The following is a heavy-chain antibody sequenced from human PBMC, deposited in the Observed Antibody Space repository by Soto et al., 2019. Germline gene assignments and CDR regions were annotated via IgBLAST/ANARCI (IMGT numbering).Heavy chain of an antibody. CDR2: ISYDGSNT. V-gene: IGHV3-30*03. Sequence: PGGSLRLSCVASGFTFSSYGMHWVRQAPGKGLEWVAIISYDGSNTYYADSVKGRFTISRDNSKNTLYLQMNSLRAEDTAVYYCARDPPSPPVYIAARNYYYYGMDVWGQGTTVTVSS. J-gene: IGHJ6*02. CDR1: GFTFSSYG. CDR3: ARDPPSPPVYIAARNYYYYGMDV. D-gene: IGHD6-6*01.